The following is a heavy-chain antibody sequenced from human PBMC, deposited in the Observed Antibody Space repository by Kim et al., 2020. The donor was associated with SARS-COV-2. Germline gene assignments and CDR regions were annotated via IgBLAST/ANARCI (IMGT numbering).Heavy chain of an antibody. CDR1: GFTFSSYG. J-gene: IGHJ6*02. D-gene: IGHD6-13*01. CDR3: ARVLGAAAGTYYYYVMDV. CDR2: ISYDGSNK. V-gene: IGHV3-33*05. Sequence: GGSLRLSCAASGFTFSSYGLHWVRQAPGKGLEWVAVISYDGSNKYYAGSVKGRFTISRDNSKNTLYLQMNSLRAEDTAVYYCARVLGAAAGTYYYYVMDVWGQGTTVTVSS.